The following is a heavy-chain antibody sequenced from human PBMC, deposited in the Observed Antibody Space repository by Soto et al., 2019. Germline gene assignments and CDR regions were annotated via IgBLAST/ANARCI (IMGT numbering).Heavy chain of an antibody. CDR2: IDHSGST. J-gene: IGHJ6*02. Sequence: QVQLQQWGAGLLKPSETLSLTCAVYGGSFSAYYWSWIRQPPGKGLEWIGEIDHSGSTNYNQSLESRVTISVDTSNNQFSLKVSSVTAADTAVYHCARTDSAIFYGMDVWGQGTTVTVSS. D-gene: IGHD1-26*01. CDR3: ARTDSAIFYGMDV. CDR1: GGSFSAYY. V-gene: IGHV4-34*01.